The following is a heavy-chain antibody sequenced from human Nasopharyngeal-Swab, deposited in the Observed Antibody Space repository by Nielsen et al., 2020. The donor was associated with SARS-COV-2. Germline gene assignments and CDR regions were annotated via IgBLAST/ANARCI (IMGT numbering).Heavy chain of an antibody. D-gene: IGHD2-15*01. J-gene: IGHJ6*02. CDR2: ISYDGSNK. V-gene: IGHV3-30*04. CDR3: ARDLHCSGGSCYSYGMDF. Sequence: GGSLRLSCAASGFTFSSYAMHWVRQAPGKGLEWVAVISYDGSNKYYADSVKGRFTISRDNSKNTLYLQMNSLRAEDTAVYYCARDLHCSGGSCYSYGMDFWGQGTTVTVSS. CDR1: GFTFSSYA.